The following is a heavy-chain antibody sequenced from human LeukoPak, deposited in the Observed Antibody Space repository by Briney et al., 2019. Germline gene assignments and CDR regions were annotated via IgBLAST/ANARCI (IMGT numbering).Heavy chain of an antibody. V-gene: IGHV1-46*01. Sequence: ASVKVSCKTSGYTFTNYNIHWVRQAPGQGLEWMGVINPSGGSTSYPQKFQGRVTMTRDTSTSTVYMELNSLRSDDTAVYYCARFMTTVTGFDYWGQGTLVTVSS. CDR1: GYTFTNYN. D-gene: IGHD4-11*01. CDR2: INPSGGST. J-gene: IGHJ4*02. CDR3: ARFMTTVTGFDY.